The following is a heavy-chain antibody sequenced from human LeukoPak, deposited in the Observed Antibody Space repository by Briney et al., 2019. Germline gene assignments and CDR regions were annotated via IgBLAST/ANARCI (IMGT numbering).Heavy chain of an antibody. CDR1: GGSISSYY. CDR2: IYTSGST. D-gene: IGHD2-21*02. V-gene: IGHV4-4*07. Sequence: SETLSLTCTVSGGSISSYYCSWIRQPAGKGLEWIGRIYTSGSTNYNPSLKSRVTMSVDTSKNQFSLKLSSVTAADTAVYYCARDKVVTTTFLCAFDIWGQGTMVTVSS. J-gene: IGHJ3*02. CDR3: ARDKVVTTTFLCAFDI.